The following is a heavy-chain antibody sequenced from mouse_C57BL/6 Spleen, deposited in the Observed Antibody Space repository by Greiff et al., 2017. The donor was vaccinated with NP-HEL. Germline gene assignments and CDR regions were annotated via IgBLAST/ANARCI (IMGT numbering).Heavy chain of an antibody. V-gene: IGHV1-82*01. CDR1: GYAFSSSW. CDR3: ARSTMITTRGYYYAMDY. CDR2: IYPGDGDT. J-gene: IGHJ4*01. Sequence: VQLQESGPELVKPGASVKISCKASGYAFSSSWMNWVKQRPGKGLEWIGRIYPGDGDTNYNGKFKGKATLTADKSSSTAYMQLSSLTSEDSAVYFCARSTMITTRGYYYAMDYWGKGTSVTVSS. D-gene: IGHD2-4*01.